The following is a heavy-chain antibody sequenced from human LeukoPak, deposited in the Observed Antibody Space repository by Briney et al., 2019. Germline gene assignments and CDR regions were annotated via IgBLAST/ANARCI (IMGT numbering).Heavy chain of an antibody. J-gene: IGHJ4*02. CDR2: IKQDGSEK. D-gene: IGHD6-19*01. Sequence: GGSLRLSCAASGITFSSYWMTWVRQAPGKGLEWVANIKQDGSEKYYVDSVKGRFTISRDNAKNSLYLQMNSLRAEDTAVYYCAKVRGRWLVSHGTFDYWGQGTLVTVSS. V-gene: IGHV3-7*01. CDR3: AKVRGRWLVSHGTFDY. CDR1: GITFSSYW.